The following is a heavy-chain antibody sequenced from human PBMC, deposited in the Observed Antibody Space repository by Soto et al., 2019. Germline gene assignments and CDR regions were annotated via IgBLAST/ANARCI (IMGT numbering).Heavy chain of an antibody. J-gene: IGHJ6*03. V-gene: IGHV4-59*01. CDR1: GGSISSYY. CDR3: ARDVPEGGEQQQDGARDYYYYMDV. D-gene: IGHD6-13*01. CDR2: IYYSGST. Sequence: SETLSLTCTVSGGSISSYYWSWIRQPPGKGLEWIGYIYYSGSTNYNPSLKSRVTISVDTSKNQFSLKLSSVTAADTAVYYCARDVPEGGEQQQDGARDYYYYMDVWGKGTTVTVSS.